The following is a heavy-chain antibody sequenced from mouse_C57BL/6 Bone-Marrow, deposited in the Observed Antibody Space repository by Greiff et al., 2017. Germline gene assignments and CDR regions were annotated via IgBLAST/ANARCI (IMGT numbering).Heavy chain of an antibody. V-gene: IGHV3-1*01. CDR3: ARDDGYYAWFAY. Sequence: EVKVEESGPGMVKPSQSLSLTCTVTGYSITSGYDWHWIRHFPENKLEWMGYISYSGSTNYNPSLKSRISITHDTSKNHFFLKLNSVTTEDTATYYCARDDGYYAWFAYWGQGTLVTVSA. D-gene: IGHD2-3*01. CDR2: ISYSGST. J-gene: IGHJ3*01. CDR1: GYSITSGYD.